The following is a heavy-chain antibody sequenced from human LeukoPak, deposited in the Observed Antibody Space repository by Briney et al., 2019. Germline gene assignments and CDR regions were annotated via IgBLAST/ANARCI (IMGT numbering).Heavy chain of an antibody. CDR1: GGTFSSYA. CDR2: IIPIFGTA. V-gene: IGHV1-69*05. J-gene: IGHJ5*02. CDR3: ARRPYYDILTGFDP. D-gene: IGHD3-9*01. Sequence: ASVKVSCKASGGTFSSYAISWVRQAPGQGLEWMGGIIPIFGTANYAQKFQGRVTITTDESTSTAYMELSSLRSEDTAVYYCARRPYYDILTGFDPWGQGTLVTVSS.